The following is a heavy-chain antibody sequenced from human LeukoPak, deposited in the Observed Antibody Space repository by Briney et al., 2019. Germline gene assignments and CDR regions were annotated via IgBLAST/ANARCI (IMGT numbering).Heavy chain of an antibody. CDR1: GFTFSSYA. Sequence: GVSLRRSCAASGFTFSSYAMHWVRQAPGKGLEWVAVISYDGSNKYYADSVKGRFTISRDNSKNTLYLQMNSLRAEDTAVYYCARALGPWGQGTLVTVSS. V-gene: IGHV3-30-3*01. CDR2: ISYDGSNK. D-gene: IGHD3-16*01. CDR3: ARALGP. J-gene: IGHJ5*02.